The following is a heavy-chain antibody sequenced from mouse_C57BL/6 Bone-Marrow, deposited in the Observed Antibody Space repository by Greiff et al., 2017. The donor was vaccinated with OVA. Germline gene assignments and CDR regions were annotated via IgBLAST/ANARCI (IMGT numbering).Heavy chain of an antibody. CDR1: GFTFSDFY. CDR2: SRNKANDYTT. CDR3: ARDDYYWYVDV. Sequence: EVQGVESGGGLVQSGRSLRLSCATSGFTFSDFYMEWVRQAPGKGLEWIAASRNKANDYTTEYSASVKGRFIVSRDTSQSILYLQMNALRAEDTAIYYCARDDYYWYVDVWGTGTTVTVSS. V-gene: IGHV7-1*01. J-gene: IGHJ1*03.